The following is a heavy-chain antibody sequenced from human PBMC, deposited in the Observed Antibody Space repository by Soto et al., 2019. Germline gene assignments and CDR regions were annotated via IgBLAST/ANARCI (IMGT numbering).Heavy chain of an antibody. J-gene: IGHJ6*02. D-gene: IGHD1-1*01. Sequence: SETLSLTCTVSGDSISSADYYWSWIRQTPGKGLEWIGHIFYSGTTYYNPSLKSRLTISEDTSKNHFSLRLTSVTAADTAVYYCARDLWVEPELYYYGMDVWGQGTTVTVSS. CDR1: GDSISSADYY. V-gene: IGHV4-30-4*01. CDR3: ARDLWVEPELYYYGMDV. CDR2: IFYSGTT.